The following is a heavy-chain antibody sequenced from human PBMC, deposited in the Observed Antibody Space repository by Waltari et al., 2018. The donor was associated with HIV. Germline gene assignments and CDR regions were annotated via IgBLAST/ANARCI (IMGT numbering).Heavy chain of an antibody. V-gene: IGHV3-7*04. CDR3: ARAFGVVSGAPKFFDY. CDR2: SNSDCESS. Sequence: EVQLLESGGKLVPPGGSLRLTCAVHGFPFSTFFMNWVHQASGKGWHWVSGSNSDCESSFYLASFKGRATVSRDNTKSTMFLDITNLKVEDTATYYCARAFGVVSGAPKFFDYWGRGTLVSVSS. CDR1: GFPFSTFF. J-gene: IGHJ4*01. D-gene: IGHD3-3*01.